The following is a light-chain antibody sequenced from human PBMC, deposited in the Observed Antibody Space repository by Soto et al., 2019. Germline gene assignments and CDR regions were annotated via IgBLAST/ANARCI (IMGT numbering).Light chain of an antibody. CDR2: DAS. V-gene: IGKV3-11*01. CDR3: QQRSNWPLFT. CDR1: QSVSSY. Sequence: EIVLTQSPATLSLSPGERATLSCRASQSVSSYLAWYQQKPCQAPRLLIYDASNRATGIPARFSGSGSGTDFTLPISSLEPEDFAVYYCQQRSNWPLFTFGPGTKVDIK. J-gene: IGKJ3*01.